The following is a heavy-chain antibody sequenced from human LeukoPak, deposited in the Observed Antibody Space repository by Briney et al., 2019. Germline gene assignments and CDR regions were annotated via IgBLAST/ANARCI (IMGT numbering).Heavy chain of an antibody. CDR3: ARGINYYDSTLSDAFDI. CDR1: GGSFSCYY. D-gene: IGHD3-22*01. CDR2: INHSGST. V-gene: IGHV4-34*01. J-gene: IGHJ3*02. Sequence: SETLSLTCAVYGGSFSCYYWSWIRQTPGKGLEWIGEINHSGSTNYNPSLKSRVTISVDTSKNQFSLKLSSVTAADTAVYYCARGINYYDSTLSDAFDIWGQGTMVTVSS.